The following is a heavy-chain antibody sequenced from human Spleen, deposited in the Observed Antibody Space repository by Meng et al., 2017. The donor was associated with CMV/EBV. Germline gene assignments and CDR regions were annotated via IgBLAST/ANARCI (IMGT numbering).Heavy chain of an antibody. CDR3: AREGLRGCSGGSCYGY. CDR1: GSLSSGGYY. D-gene: IGHD2-15*01. J-gene: IGHJ4*02. CDR2: IYYSGST. V-gene: IGHV4-31*02. Sequence: GSLSSGGYYWSWIRQHPGKGLEWIGYIYYSGSTYYNPSLKSRVTISVDTSKNQFSLKLSSVTAADTAVYYCAREGLRGCSGGSCYGYWGQGTLVTVSS.